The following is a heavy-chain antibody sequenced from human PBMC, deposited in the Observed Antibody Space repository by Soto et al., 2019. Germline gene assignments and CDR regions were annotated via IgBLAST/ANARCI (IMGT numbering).Heavy chain of an antibody. V-gene: IGHV3-64D*08. D-gene: IGHD4-17*01. CDR1: GFTFSSYA. CDR2: ISSNGGST. Sequence: GSLRLSCSASGFTFSSYAMHWVRQAPGKGLEYVSAISSNGGSTYYADSVKGRFTISRDNSKNTLYLQMSSLRAEDTAVYYRVKPTNYGGNSNYFDYWGQGTLVTVSS. J-gene: IGHJ4*02. CDR3: VKPTNYGGNSNYFDY.